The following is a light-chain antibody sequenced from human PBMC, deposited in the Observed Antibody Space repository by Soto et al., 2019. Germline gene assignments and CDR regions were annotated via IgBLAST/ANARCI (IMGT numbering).Light chain of an antibody. CDR2: DAS. J-gene: IGKJ4*01. V-gene: IGKV3-11*01. CDR3: QQRTIWPLT. Sequence: EIVLTQSPATLSLSPGERATLSCRASQSVGSYLAWYQQKPGQAPRLLIYDASNGATGIPARFSGSGSGTDFTLTISSLEPEDFAVYYCQQRTIWPLTFGGGTKVEI. CDR1: QSVGSY.